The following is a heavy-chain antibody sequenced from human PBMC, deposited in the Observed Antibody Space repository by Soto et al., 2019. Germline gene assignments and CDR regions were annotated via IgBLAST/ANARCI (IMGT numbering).Heavy chain of an antibody. Sequence: HPGGSVRLSCAASGFTFSTNAMSWVRQVPGKGLEWVSGIGGSGVRTYYADSVKGRFTISRDNSKNTLYLQMNSLRAEDTAVYYCARDDWFDPWGQGTLVTVSS. J-gene: IGHJ5*02. CDR1: GFTFSTNA. CDR2: IGGSGVRT. V-gene: IGHV3-23*01. CDR3: ARDDWFDP.